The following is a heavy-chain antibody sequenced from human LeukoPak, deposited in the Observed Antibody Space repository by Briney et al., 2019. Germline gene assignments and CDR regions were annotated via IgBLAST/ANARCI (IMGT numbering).Heavy chain of an antibody. V-gene: IGHV1-18*01. D-gene: IGHD3-16*02. CDR1: GYTFTSYG. Sequence: GASVKVSCKASGYTFTSYGISWVRQAPGRGLEWMGWISAYNGNTNYAQKLQGRVTMTTDTSTSTAYMELRSLRSDDTAVYYCARDGRGGITFGGVIVPFDYWGQGTLVTVSS. CDR2: ISAYNGNT. J-gene: IGHJ4*02. CDR3: ARDGRGGITFGGVIVPFDY.